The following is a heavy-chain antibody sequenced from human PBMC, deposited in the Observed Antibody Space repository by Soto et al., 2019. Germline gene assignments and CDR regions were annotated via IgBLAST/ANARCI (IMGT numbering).Heavy chain of an antibody. CDR3: ATRPNRGGIGMDY. CDR2: MNPNSGNT. D-gene: IGHD2-15*01. J-gene: IGHJ4*02. CDR1: GYTFTSYD. Sequence: ASVKVSCKASGYTFTSYDINWVRQATGQGLEWMGWMNPNSGNTGDAQKFQGRGTMTRNTSISTADMELSSLRSEDTAVYYCATRPNRGGIGMDYWRQGTLVTVSS. V-gene: IGHV1-8*01.